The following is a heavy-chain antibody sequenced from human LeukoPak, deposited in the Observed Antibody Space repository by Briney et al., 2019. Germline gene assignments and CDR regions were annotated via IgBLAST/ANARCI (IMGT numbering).Heavy chain of an antibody. CDR2: IYYSGST. Sequence: SETLSLTCTVSGGFISSSSYYWGWIRQPPGKGLEWIGSIYYSGSTYYNPSLKSRVTISVDTSKNQFSLKLSSVTAADTAVYYCARVYDRDGYNYWAFDIWGQGTMVTVSS. D-gene: IGHD5-24*01. CDR1: GGFISSSSYY. J-gene: IGHJ3*02. CDR3: ARVYDRDGYNYWAFDI. V-gene: IGHV4-39*07.